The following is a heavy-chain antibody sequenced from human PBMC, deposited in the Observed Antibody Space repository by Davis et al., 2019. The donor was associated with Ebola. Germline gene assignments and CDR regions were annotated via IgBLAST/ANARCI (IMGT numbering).Heavy chain of an antibody. V-gene: IGHV5-51*01. J-gene: IGHJ3*02. CDR1: GYSFTNYW. Sequence: GGSLRLSCKGSGYSFTNYWIGWVRQMTGRGLQWMGIIYPDDSDTIYSPSFPGRITISVDRSIDTAFLQWSSLEASDTAKYYCARRVVRGVDAFDIWGQGTMVTVS. D-gene: IGHD3-10*01. CDR3: ARRVVRGVDAFDI. CDR2: IYPDDSDT.